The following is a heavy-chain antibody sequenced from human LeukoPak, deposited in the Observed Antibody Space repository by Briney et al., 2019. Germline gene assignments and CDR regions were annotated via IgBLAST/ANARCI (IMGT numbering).Heavy chain of an antibody. CDR3: ARGGDSIRDFDY. J-gene: IGHJ4*02. D-gene: IGHD3-10*01. Sequence: SETLSLTCTVSGGSISSRNYYWGWVRQSPGKGLEWIGSIYYSGNTYYNPSLRSRVTVSKDTSKNYFSLELSSVTAADTAVYYCARGGDSIRDFDYWGQGTLVTVSS. V-gene: IGHV4-39*02. CDR2: IYYSGNT. CDR1: GGSISSRNYY.